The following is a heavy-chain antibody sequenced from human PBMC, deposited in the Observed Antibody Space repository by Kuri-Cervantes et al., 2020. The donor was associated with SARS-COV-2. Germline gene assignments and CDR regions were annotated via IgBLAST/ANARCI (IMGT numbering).Heavy chain of an antibody. CDR1: GYTFTSYA. J-gene: IGHJ4*02. CDR2: INAGNGNT. D-gene: IGHD2-15*01. CDR3: ATTSGYCSGGSCHGNY. Sequence: ASVKVSLKASGYTFTSYAMHWVRQAPGQRLEWMGWINAGNGNTKYSQKFQGRVTITRDTSASTAYMELSSLRSEDTAVYYCATTSGYCSGGSCHGNYWGQGTLVTVSS. V-gene: IGHV1-3*01.